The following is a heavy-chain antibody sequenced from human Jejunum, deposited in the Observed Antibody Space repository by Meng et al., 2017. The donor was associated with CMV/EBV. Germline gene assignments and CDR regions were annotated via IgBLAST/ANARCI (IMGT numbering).Heavy chain of an antibody. J-gene: IGHJ4*02. V-gene: IGHV4-30-4*01. CDR3: ARDPSYDTSTYFGD. CDR1: GASFSSGDYW. D-gene: IGHD3-22*01. CDR2: IYYSGST. Sequence: SGASFSSGDYWWNWIRQPPGKGLEWIGSIYYSGSTFSNPSLKSRVAISVDTSKNQLSLKLSSVTAADTAVYYCARDPSYDTSTYFGDWGQGTLVTVSS.